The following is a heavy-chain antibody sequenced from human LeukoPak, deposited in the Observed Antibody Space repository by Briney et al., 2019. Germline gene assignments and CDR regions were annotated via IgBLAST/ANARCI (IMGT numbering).Heavy chain of an antibody. D-gene: IGHD3-22*01. Sequence: QAGGSLRLSCAASGFTFSSYGMHWVRQAPGKGLEWVTFIRYDGSNKYYADSVKGRFTISRDNSKNTLNLHMNSLTAEDTAVYYCAKDPTHYRVWDYYETIGLSYWGQGTLVTVSS. V-gene: IGHV3-30*02. J-gene: IGHJ4*02. CDR1: GFTFSSYG. CDR3: AKDPTHYRVWDYYETIGLSY. CDR2: IRYDGSNK.